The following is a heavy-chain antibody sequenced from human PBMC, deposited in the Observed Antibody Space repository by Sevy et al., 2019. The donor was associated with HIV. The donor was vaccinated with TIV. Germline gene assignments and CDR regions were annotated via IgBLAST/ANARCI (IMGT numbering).Heavy chain of an antibody. J-gene: IGHJ6*02. CDR3: ARAAYYDFWSGYFGNYGMDV. CDR2: ISAYNGNT. Sequence: ASVKVSCKASGYTFTSYGISWVRQAPGQGLEWMGWISAYNGNTNCAQKLQGRVTMTTDTSTSTAYMELRSLRSDDTAVYYCARAAYYDFWSGYFGNYGMDVWGQGTTVTVSS. CDR1: GYTFTSYG. V-gene: IGHV1-18*01. D-gene: IGHD3-3*01.